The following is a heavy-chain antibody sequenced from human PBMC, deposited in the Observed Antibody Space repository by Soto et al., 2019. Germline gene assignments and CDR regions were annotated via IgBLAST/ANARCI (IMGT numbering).Heavy chain of an antibody. V-gene: IGHV3-23*01. D-gene: IGHD2-2*01. Sequence: GGSLRLSCAASGFTFSSYDMSWVRQVPAKGLEWVSAISGSGGSKYYADSVKGRFTISRDNSKNTLYLQMNRLRAEETAVYYCAKHSMVVPAAPGFDPWGQGTLVTVSS. CDR2: ISGSGGSK. CDR3: AKHSMVVPAAPGFDP. CDR1: GFTFSSYD. J-gene: IGHJ5*02.